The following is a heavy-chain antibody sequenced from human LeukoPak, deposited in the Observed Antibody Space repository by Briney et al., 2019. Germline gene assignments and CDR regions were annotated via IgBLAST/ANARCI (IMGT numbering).Heavy chain of an antibody. CDR3: ARIAAAGTADY. V-gene: IGHV3-64D*09. CDR1: GFTFSDYG. Sequence: PGESLRLSCSASGFTFSDYGMHWVRQAPGKGLEYVSAISGDGHSTYYADSLKGRFTISRDNSRKTLYLQMSSLRVEDTAVYYCARIAAAGTADYWGQGTLVTVSS. J-gene: IGHJ4*02. CDR2: ISGDGHST. D-gene: IGHD6-13*01.